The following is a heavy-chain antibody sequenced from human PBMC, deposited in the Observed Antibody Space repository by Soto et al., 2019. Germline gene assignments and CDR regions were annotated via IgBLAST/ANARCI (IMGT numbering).Heavy chain of an antibody. J-gene: IGHJ4*02. D-gene: IGHD3-10*01. CDR1: GGTFSSHV. Sequence: QVQLVQSGAEVKKPGSSVKVSCKASGGTFSSHVFNWVRQAPGQGLEWMGGIMPIIGTANYAQKFQGRVTIPADESTSTDYMELSSLRSEDTAVYYCARDLEFRDGNISHLDYWGQGTLVTVSS. CDR2: IMPIIGTA. V-gene: IGHV1-69*01. CDR3: ARDLEFRDGNISHLDY.